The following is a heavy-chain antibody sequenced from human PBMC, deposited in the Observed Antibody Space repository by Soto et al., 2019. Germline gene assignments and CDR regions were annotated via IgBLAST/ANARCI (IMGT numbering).Heavy chain of an antibody. CDR3: ASRDPGTSVDY. J-gene: IGHJ4*02. CDR1: GGSFTSNNW. V-gene: IGHV4-4*02. CDR2: IYRTGST. Sequence: QVQLQESGPGLVKPSGTLSLTCAVSGGSFTSNNWWTWVRQPPGQGLEWIGEIYRTGSTNYNPSLKSRVTISLEKSENQCPLKVSSLTAADTAVYYCASRDPGTSVDYWGQGTLVTVSS. D-gene: IGHD1-7*01.